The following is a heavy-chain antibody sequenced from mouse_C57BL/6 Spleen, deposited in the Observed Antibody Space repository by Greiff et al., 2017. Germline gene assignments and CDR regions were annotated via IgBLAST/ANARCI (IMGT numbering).Heavy chain of an antibody. Sequence: VQLQQSGAELVKPGASVKLSCTASGFNIKDYYMHWVKQRTEQGLEWIGRIDPEDGETKYAPKFPGKATITADTSSNTAYLQLSSLTSEDTAVYYCAAYYGSPFDYWGQGTTLTVSS. J-gene: IGHJ2*01. CDR2: IDPEDGET. CDR1: GFNIKDYY. CDR3: AAYYGSPFDY. D-gene: IGHD1-1*01. V-gene: IGHV14-2*01.